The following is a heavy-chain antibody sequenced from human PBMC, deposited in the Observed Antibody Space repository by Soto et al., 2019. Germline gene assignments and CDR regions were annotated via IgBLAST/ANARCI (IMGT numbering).Heavy chain of an antibody. V-gene: IGHV3-23*01. CDR2: IFDSAGST. CDR1: GFTFSSCA. Sequence: GGSLILSCAASGFTFSSCAMGWVRQVPGKGLEWVSDIFDSAGSTYYADSVKGRFNISRDNSKSTLYLQMNSLRAEDTALYYCAKGRSYYYYYGVDVWGQGTTVTVSS. CDR3: AKGRSYYYYYGVDV. J-gene: IGHJ6*02.